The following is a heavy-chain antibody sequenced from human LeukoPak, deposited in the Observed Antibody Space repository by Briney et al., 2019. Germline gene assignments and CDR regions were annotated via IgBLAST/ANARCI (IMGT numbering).Heavy chain of an antibody. CDR2: INPNSGGT. CDR3: ARGQLTFSSSWQRGWFDP. Sequence: GESLRISCKGSGYTFTGYYMHWVRQAPGQGLEWMGWINPNSGGTNYAQKFQGRVTMTRDTSISTAYMELSRLRSDDTAVYYCARGQLTFSSSWQRGWFDPWGQGTLVTVSS. CDR1: GYTFTGYY. J-gene: IGHJ5*02. V-gene: IGHV1-2*02. D-gene: IGHD6-13*01.